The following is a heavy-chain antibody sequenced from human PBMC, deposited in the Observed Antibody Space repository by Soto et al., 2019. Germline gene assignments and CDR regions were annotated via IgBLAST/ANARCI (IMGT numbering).Heavy chain of an antibody. CDR2: MYHSGST. D-gene: IGHD2-2*02. V-gene: IGHV4-30-2*01. Sequence: SETLSLTCAVSGGSISSGGYSWSWIRQPPGKGLEWIGYMYHSGSTYYNPSLKSRVTISIDRSKNQFSLKLSSVTAADTAVYYCASVTRTCISTSCYRYYYGMDVWGQGTTVTVSS. CDR1: GGSISSGGYS. CDR3: ASVTRTCISTSCYRYYYGMDV. J-gene: IGHJ6*02.